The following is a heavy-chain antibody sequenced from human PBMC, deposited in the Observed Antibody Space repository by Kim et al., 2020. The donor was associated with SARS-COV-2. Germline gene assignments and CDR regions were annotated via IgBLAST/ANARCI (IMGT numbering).Heavy chain of an antibody. CDR2: ISGSGGST. J-gene: IGHJ4*02. CDR1: GFTFNNYA. D-gene: IGHD2-15*01. CDR3: AKRGTGSGGSHFDY. Sequence: GGSLRLSCAASGFTFNNYAMNWVRQAPGKGLEWVSTISGSGGSTFYADFVKGRFTISRDNSKNTLYLQMNSLRAEDTAVYICAKRGTGSGGSHFDYCGQGTPVSVS. V-gene: IGHV3-23*01.